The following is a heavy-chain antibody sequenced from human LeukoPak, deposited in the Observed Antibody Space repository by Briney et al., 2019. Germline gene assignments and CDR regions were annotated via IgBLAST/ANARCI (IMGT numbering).Heavy chain of an antibody. Sequence: PSETLSLTCTVSGGSISSSSYYWGWIRQPPGKGLEWIGTIYYGGSTYYNPSLKSRVTISVDTSRNQLSLKLSSVTAADTAVYYCARYTNSWSALMGIDYWGQGTLVTVSS. J-gene: IGHJ4*02. V-gene: IGHV4-39*01. CDR2: IYYGGST. CDR3: ARYTNSWSALMGIDY. CDR1: GGSISSSSYY. D-gene: IGHD6-13*01.